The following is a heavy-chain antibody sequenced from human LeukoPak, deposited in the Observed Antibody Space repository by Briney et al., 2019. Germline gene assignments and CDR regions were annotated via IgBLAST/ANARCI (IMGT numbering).Heavy chain of an antibody. CDR2: ISGSGGST. CDR3: AKVGHSSSLDY. Sequence: GGSLRLFCGASGFTFSIYAMSWVRQAPGKGLEWVSAISGSGGSTYYADSVKGRFTISRDNSKNTLYLQMNSLRAEDTAVYYCAKVGHSSSLDYWGQGTLVTVSS. V-gene: IGHV3-23*01. D-gene: IGHD6-13*01. CDR1: GFTFSIYA. J-gene: IGHJ4*02.